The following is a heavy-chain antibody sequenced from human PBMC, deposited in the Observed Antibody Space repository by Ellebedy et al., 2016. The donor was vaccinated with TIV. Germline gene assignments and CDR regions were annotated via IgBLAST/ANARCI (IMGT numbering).Heavy chain of an antibody. D-gene: IGHD6-19*01. CDR1: GDSVSSNSPT. V-gene: IGHV6-1*01. CDR3: ARYNSGWKIFDY. J-gene: IGHJ4*02. Sequence: SQTLSLTCAICGDSVSSNSPTWNWIRQSPSRGLEWLGRTYYRSKWYYEYAVSVYSRITINPDTSKNQFSLQLNSVTPEDKAVYYCARYNSGWKIFDYWGQGTLVTVSS. CDR2: TYYRSKWYY.